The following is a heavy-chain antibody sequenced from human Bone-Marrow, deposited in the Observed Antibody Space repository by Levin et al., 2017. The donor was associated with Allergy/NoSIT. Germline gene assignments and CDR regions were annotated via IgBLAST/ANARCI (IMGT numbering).Heavy chain of an antibody. CDR1: GFTLSNFA. J-gene: IGHJ4*02. D-gene: IGHD6-25*01. CDR3: ARDIAAAHPFLHFDL. V-gene: IGHV3-30-3*01. CDR2: ISYDGSE. Sequence: PGESLKISCAASGFTLSNFAMHWVRQAPGKGLEWVAVISYDGSENYADSVKGRFTISRDSSKSALYLQMSSLRAEDTALYYCARDIAAAHPFLHFDLWGQGTPVTVSS.